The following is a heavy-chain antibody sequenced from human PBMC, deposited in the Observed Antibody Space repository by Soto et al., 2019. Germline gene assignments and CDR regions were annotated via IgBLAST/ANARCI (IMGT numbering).Heavy chain of an antibody. CDR1: GGSFSGYY. CDR2: INHSGST. D-gene: IGHD3-10*01. V-gene: IGHV4-34*01. J-gene: IGHJ4*02. CDR3: ASGPTNNMVRGVGKNDY. Sequence: SETLSLTCAVYGGSFSGYYWSWIRQPPGKGLEWIGEINHSGSTNYNPSLKSRVTISVDTSKNQFSLKLGSVTAADTAVYYCASGPTNNMVRGVGKNDYWGQGTLVTVSS.